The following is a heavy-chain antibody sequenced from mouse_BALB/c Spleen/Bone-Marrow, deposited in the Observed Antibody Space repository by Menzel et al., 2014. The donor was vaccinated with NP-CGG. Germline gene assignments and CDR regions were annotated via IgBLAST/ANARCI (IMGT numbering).Heavy chain of an antibody. D-gene: IGHD1-1*01. CDR2: INPSTGYT. Sequence: QVQLKQSGAELAKPGASVKMSCKASGYTFTSCRMHWVKQRPGQGLEWTGYINPSTGYTEYNQKFKDKATLTADKSSSTAYMQLSSLTSEDSAVYYCARSYYDGSSFAYWGQGTLVTVSA. CDR1: GYTFTSCR. CDR3: ARSYYDGSSFAY. J-gene: IGHJ3*01. V-gene: IGHV1-4*01.